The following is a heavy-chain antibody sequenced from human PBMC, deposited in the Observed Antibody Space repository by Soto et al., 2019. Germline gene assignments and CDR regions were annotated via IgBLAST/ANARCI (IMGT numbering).Heavy chain of an antibody. V-gene: IGHV1-2*02. Sequence: ASVKAPARLLATFSPATIQWVRQAPGQGLEGMGWINTKTGGTKYAQKFQGRVTMTRDTSINTAYMEVSRLRSDDTAVYYCATDKVAFDMWGQGTMVTVSS. CDR3: ATDKVAFDM. J-gene: IGHJ3*02. CDR1: ATFSPAT. CDR2: INTKTGGT. D-gene: IGHD3-9*01.